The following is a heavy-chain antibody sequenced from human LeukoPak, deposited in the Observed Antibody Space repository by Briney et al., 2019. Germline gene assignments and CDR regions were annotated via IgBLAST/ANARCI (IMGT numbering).Heavy chain of an antibody. CDR1: GYTFTSYG. CDR3: ARFRAGVGEPYGDY. J-gene: IGHJ4*02. V-gene: IGHV1-18*01. D-gene: IGHD3-10*01. Sequence: ASVKVSCKASGYTFTSYGISWVRQAPGQGLEWMGCISAYNGNTNYAQKLQGRVTMTTDTSTSTAYMELRSLRSDDTAVCYCARFRAGVGEPYGDYWGQGTLVTVSS. CDR2: ISAYNGNT.